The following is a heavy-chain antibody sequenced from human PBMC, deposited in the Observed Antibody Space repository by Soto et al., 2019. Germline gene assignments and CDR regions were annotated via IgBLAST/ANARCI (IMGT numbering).Heavy chain of an antibody. CDR3: VRQRYFDY. J-gene: IGHJ4*02. V-gene: IGHV4-59*08. CDR1: GGSISSYY. Sequence: QVQLQESGPGLVKPSETLSLTCTVSGGSISSYYWSWIRQPPGKGLEWIGYIYYSGSTNYNPSLKSRATIPVDTSKNQFSLKLSSVTAADTAVYYCVRQRYFDYWGQGTLVTVSS. CDR2: IYYSGST.